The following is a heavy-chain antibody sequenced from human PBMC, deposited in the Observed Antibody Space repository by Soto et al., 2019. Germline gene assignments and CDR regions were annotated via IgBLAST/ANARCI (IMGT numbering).Heavy chain of an antibody. D-gene: IGHD3-10*01. J-gene: IGHJ5*02. CDR1: GGSISSSNW. Sequence: PSETLSLTCAASGGSISSSNWWSWVRQPPGKGLEWIGEISHSGGANYNPSLKTRATLSIDKSKNHFSLRVASVTPADTAVYYCARFNWVRGVSWFDPWGQGILVTVSS. CDR2: ISHSGGA. CDR3: ARFNWVRGVSWFDP. V-gene: IGHV4-4*02.